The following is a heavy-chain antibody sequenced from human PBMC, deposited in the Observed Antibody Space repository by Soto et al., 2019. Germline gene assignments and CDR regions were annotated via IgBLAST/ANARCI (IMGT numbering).Heavy chain of an antibody. D-gene: IGHD2-15*01. Sequence: RGESLKISWKGSGDSFTSYWIGWVRQIPGKGLEWMGIIYPGDSDTRYSPSFQGQVTISADKSISTAYLQWSSLKASDTAMYYCARRQRYCSGGSCYRRINYYYYGMDVWGQGTTVTVSS. CDR2: IYPGDSDT. J-gene: IGHJ6*02. V-gene: IGHV5-51*01. CDR1: GDSFTSYW. CDR3: ARRQRYCSGGSCYRRINYYYYGMDV.